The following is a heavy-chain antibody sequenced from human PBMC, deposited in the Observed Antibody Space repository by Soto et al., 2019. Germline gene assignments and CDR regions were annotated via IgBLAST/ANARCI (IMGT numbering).Heavy chain of an antibody. CDR3: ARGTNDYGDFDDAFDI. CDR2: IIPILGIA. V-gene: IGHV1-69*02. Sequence: EASVKVSCKASGGTFSSYTISWVRQAPGQGLEWMGRIIPILGIANYAQKFQGRVTITADKSTSTAYMELSSLRSEDTAVYYCARGTNDYGDFDDAFDIWGQGTMVTVSS. J-gene: IGHJ3*02. CDR1: GGTFSSYT. D-gene: IGHD4-17*01.